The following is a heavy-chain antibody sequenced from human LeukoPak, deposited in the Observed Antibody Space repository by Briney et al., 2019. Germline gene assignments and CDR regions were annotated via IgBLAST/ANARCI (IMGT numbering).Heavy chain of an antibody. J-gene: IGHJ4*02. CDR1: GGSIGSSSYY. CDR3: ASGYSYGHPFDY. D-gene: IGHD5-18*01. CDR2: IYYSGST. V-gene: IGHV4-39*07. Sequence: SETLSLTCTVPGGSIGSSSYYWGWIRQPPGKGLEWIGSIYYSGSTYYNPSLKSRVTISVDTSKNQFSLKLSSVTAADTAVYYCASGYSYGHPFDYWGQGTLVTVSS.